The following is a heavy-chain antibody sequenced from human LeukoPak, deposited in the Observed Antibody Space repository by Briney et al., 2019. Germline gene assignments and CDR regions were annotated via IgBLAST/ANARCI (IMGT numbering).Heavy chain of an antibody. J-gene: IGHJ6*02. Sequence: GASVEVPCKASGYTFTSYDINWVRQATGQGLEWMGWMNPNSGNTGYAQKFQGRVTMTRNTSISTAYMELSSLRSEDTAVYYCARVPAADNYYYYGMDVWGQGTTVTVSS. CDR3: ARVPAADNYYYYGMDV. D-gene: IGHD6-13*01. CDR2: MNPNSGNT. V-gene: IGHV1-8*01. CDR1: GYTFTSYD.